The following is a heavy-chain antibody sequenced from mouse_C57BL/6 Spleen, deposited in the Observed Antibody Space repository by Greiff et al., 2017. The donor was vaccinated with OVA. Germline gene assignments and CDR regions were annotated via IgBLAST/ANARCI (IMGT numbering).Heavy chain of an antibody. CDR1: GYTFTSYW. J-gene: IGHJ1*03. CDR3: TRATVVATEGYFDV. CDR2: INPSNGGT. V-gene: IGHV1-53*01. D-gene: IGHD1-1*01. Sequence: VQLQQPGTELVKPGASVKLSCKASGYTFTSYWMHWVKQRPGQGLEWIGNINPSNGGTNYNEKFKSKATLTVDKSSSTAYMQLSSLTSEDTAVYYCTRATVVATEGYFDVWGTGTTVTVSS.